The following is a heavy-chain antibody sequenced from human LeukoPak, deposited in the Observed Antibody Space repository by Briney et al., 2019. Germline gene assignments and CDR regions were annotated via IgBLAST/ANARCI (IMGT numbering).Heavy chain of an antibody. Sequence: ASVKISCKVSGYTFTDYYMHWVQQAPGKGLDWMGLVDPEDGETIYAEKFQSRVTITADTSTDTAYMELSSLRSEDTAVYYCATWVLQKRGYFDYWGQGTLVTVSS. D-gene: IGHD2-15*01. CDR2: VDPEDGET. CDR3: ATWVLQKRGYFDY. V-gene: IGHV1-69-2*01. CDR1: GYTFTDYY. J-gene: IGHJ4*02.